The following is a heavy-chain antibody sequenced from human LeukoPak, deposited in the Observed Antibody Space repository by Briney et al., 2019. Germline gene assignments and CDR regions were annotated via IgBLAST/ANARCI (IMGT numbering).Heavy chain of an antibody. CDR3: TSSSITMIVVLDY. V-gene: IGHV3-53*01. D-gene: IGHD3-22*01. J-gene: IGHJ4*02. CDR2: IYSGGST. Sequence: GGSLRLSCAASGFTVSSNYMSWVRQAPGKGLEWVSVIYSGGSTYYADSVKGRFTISRDNSKNMLYLQMNSLRAEDTAVYYCTSSSITMIVVLDYWGQGTLVTVSS. CDR1: GFTVSSNY.